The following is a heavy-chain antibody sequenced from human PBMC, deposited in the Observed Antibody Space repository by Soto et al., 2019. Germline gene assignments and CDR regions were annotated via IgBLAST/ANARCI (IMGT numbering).Heavy chain of an antibody. J-gene: IGHJ5*02. CDR3: AHRVVWRPSDWSLGWFDP. CDR1: GFSLSTSGVG. V-gene: IGHV2-5*02. CDR2: IYWDDDK. Sequence: QITLKESGPTLMKPTQTLTLTCTFSGFSLSTSGVGVGWVRQHPGKALAWLALIYWDDDKRYNPSLRSRLAIFQDTPKNLVVLIMPNMDPEDTATYYCAHRVVWRPSDWSLGWFDPWGQGTLVTVSS. D-gene: IGHD3-9*01.